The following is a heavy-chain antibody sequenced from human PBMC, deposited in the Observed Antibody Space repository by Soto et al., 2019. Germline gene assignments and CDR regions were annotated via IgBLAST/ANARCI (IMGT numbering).Heavy chain of an antibody. CDR1: VFTFSNAW. CDR2: IKSKTDGWTT. CDR3: PTRGRFLDWLLGHYYYYGKDV. Sequence: GSSLRLSCATSVFTFSNAWMSWVRQAQGKELEWVGRIKSKTDGWTTDYAAPVKGRLTISSDDSKNTLYLQMNSLKTGGTAVDFCPTRGRFLDWLLGHYYYYGKDVWSQGTTVTVSS. D-gene: IGHD3-3*01. V-gene: IGHV3-15*01. J-gene: IGHJ6*02.